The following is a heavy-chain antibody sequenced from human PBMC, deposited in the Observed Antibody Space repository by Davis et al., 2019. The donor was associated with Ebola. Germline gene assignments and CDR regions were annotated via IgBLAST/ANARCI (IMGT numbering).Heavy chain of an antibody. J-gene: IGHJ4*02. CDR3: ARGRWNYFDY. D-gene: IGHD1-1*01. CDR2: IWYDGSNK. V-gene: IGHV3-33*01. Sequence: GESLKISCAASGFTFSSYGMHWVRQAPGKGLEWVAVIWYDGSNKYYADSVKGRFTISRDNAKNTLYLQMNSLRAEDTAVYYCARGRWNYFDYWGQGTLVTVSS. CDR1: GFTFSSYG.